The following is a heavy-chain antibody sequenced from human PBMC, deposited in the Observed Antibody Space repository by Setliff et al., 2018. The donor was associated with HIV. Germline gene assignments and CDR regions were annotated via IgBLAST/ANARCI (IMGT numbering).Heavy chain of an antibody. D-gene: IGHD1-26*01. CDR2: INHSGST. Sequence: SETLSLTCAVYGGSFSGYYWSWIRQPPGKGLEWIGEINHSGSTYYNPSLKSRITISVDTSKNQFSLKLSSVTAADTAVYYCARHYQHSWVGVDYYFMDVWGKGTTVTSP. V-gene: IGHV4-34*01. CDR1: GGSFSGYY. CDR3: ARHYQHSWVGVDYYFMDV. J-gene: IGHJ6*03.